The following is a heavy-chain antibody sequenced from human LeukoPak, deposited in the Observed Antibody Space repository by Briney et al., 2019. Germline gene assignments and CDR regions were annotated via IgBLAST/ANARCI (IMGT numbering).Heavy chain of an antibody. V-gene: IGHV4-34*01. J-gene: IGHJ6*03. CDR2: INLTGRT. D-gene: IGHD3-3*01. CDR3: ARGGGGVIITSYYYYLDV. CDR1: GGSLSGYY. Sequence: SETLSLTCAVYGGSLSGYYWSWIRQPPGKALEWIGEINLTGRTNYNPSLKSRVTISLATSKNQFSLKLNSVTAADTAVYYCARGGGGVIITSYYYYLDVWAKGTTVTVSS.